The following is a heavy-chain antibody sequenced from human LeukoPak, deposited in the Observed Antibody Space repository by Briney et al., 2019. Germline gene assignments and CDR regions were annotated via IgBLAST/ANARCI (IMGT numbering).Heavy chain of an antibody. J-gene: IGHJ4*02. V-gene: IGHV3-23*01. CDR3: AKAPQGKSAYALPAN. CDR2: ISGSGGGT. CDR1: GFTFSSYA. D-gene: IGHD5-12*01. Sequence: GGSLRLSCAASGFTFSSYAMSWVRQAPGKGLEWVSAISGSGGGTYYADSVKGRFTISRDNSKNTLYLQMNSLRVEDTALYYCAKAPQGKSAYALPANWGQGTLVTVSS.